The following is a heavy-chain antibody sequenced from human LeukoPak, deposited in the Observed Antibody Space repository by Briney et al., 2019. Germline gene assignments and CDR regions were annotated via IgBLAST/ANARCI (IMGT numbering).Heavy chain of an antibody. V-gene: IGHV1-69*13. CDR3: AGGVLWFGELAGSSYYYYMDV. J-gene: IGHJ6*03. Sequence: SLKVSCKASGGTFSSCAISWVRQAPGQGLEWMGGIIPIFGTANYAQKFQGRVTITADESTSTAYMELSSLRSEDTAVYYCAGGVLWFGELAGSSYYYYMDVWGKGTTVTVSS. CDR1: GGTFSSCA. D-gene: IGHD3-10*01. CDR2: IIPIFGTA.